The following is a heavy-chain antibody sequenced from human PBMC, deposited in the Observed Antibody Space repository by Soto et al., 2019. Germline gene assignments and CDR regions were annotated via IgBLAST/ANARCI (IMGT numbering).Heavy chain of an antibody. D-gene: IGHD4-4*01. V-gene: IGHV3-21*01. Sequence: GGRYSCSSGNLYHQHTVKGLEWVSSISGSGNYTHYADFLRGRFTISRDNAKTSLYLQMNSLRAEDTAVYYCAREGINNYYQHYFAYSG. CDR1: GGRYSCSS. J-gene: IGHJ4*01. CDR2: ISGSGNYT. CDR3: AREGINNYYQHYFAY.